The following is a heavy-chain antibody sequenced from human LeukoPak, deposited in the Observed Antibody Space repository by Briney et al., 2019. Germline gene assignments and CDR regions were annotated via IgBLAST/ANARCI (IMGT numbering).Heavy chain of an antibody. J-gene: IGHJ4*02. D-gene: IGHD6-19*01. CDR1: GFTFSSYE. V-gene: IGHV3-48*03. CDR2: ISSSGSTI. Sequence: PGGSLRLSCAASGFTFSSYEMNWVREAPGKGLEWVSYISSSGSTIYYADSVKGRFTISRDNAKNSLYLQMNSLRAEDTAVYYCARMAGRGKYSSGWYFDYWGQGTLVTVSS. CDR3: ARMAGRGKYSSGWYFDY.